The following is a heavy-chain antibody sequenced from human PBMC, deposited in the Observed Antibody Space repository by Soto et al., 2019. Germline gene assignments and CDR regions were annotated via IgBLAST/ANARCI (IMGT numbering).Heavy chain of an antibody. D-gene: IGHD6-13*01. CDR3: AKVSSSWYAGFFDL. Sequence: GGSLRLSCTASGFTFSRHAMTWVRQTPGKGLEWVSGLSDSGGSIYYADSVKGRFTISRDNSMNTLYLQMSTLRADGTAVYYCAKVSSSWYAGFFDLWGQGTLVTVSS. V-gene: IGHV3-23*01. CDR2: LSDSGGSI. CDR1: GFTFSRHA. J-gene: IGHJ4*02.